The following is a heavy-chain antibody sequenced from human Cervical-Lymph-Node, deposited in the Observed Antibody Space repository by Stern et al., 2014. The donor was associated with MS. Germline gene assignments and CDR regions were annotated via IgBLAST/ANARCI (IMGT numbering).Heavy chain of an antibody. CDR3: ARDYGDYAFDY. Sequence: EVQLVQSGAEVKKPGASLKISCKGSGYSFTANWIAWVRQMPGKGLEWMGIIYPGDSDTRYNPSFQGQVTISADKSISSAYLQWSSLKASDTAMYYCARDYGDYAFDYWGQGTLVTVSS. D-gene: IGHD4-17*01. J-gene: IGHJ4*02. CDR1: GYSFTANW. V-gene: IGHV5-51*01. CDR2: IYPGDSDT.